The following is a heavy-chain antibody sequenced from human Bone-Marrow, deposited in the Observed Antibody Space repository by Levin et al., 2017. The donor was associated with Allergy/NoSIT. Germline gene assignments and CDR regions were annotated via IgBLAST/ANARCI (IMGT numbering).Heavy chain of an antibody. D-gene: IGHD2-2*01. V-gene: IGHV4-4*07. Sequence: QSQTLSLPCPVSGGSISSYYWSWIRQPAGKGLEWIGRIYTSGSTNYNPSLKSRVTMSVDTSKNQFSLKLSSVTAADTAVYYCARVVVLAASKYYWFDPWGQGTLVTVSS. CDR1: GGSISSYY. CDR3: ARVVVLAASKYYWFDP. J-gene: IGHJ5*02. CDR2: IYTSGST.